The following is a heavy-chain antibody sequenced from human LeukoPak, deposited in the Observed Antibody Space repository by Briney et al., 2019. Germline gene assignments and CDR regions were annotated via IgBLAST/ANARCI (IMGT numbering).Heavy chain of an antibody. CDR3: VREYYGSGSL. CDR1: GFTFSSFD. J-gene: IGHJ4*02. D-gene: IGHD3-10*01. CDR2: ISSDGSIT. Sequence: GGTLRLSCAASGFTFSSFDMTWVRQAPGKGLMWVSSISSDGSITTYADSVKGRFTISRDNAKNTLYLQMNSLRAEDTAVYYCVREYYGSGSLWGQGTLVTASS. V-gene: IGHV3-74*01.